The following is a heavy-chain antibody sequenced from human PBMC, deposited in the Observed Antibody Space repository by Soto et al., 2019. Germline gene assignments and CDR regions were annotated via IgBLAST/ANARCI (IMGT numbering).Heavy chain of an antibody. J-gene: IGHJ6*02. D-gene: IGHD5-12*01. CDR1: GDTVSTNTAA. Sequence: SQTLSLTCAISGDTVSTNTAAWNWIRQSPSRGLEWLGRIYYKFRWYNDYSESLKSRIAIIPDTSRNQFSLQLNSVIPEDTAVYYCARDWGYDPDPTYYYGMDVWGQGTKVTVSS. CDR2: IYYKFRWYN. CDR3: ARDWGYDPDPTYYYGMDV. V-gene: IGHV6-1*01.